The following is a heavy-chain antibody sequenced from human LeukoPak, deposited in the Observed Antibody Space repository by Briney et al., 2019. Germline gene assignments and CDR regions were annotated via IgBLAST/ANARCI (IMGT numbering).Heavy chain of an antibody. CDR3: ARVSGYDWESFYDY. V-gene: IGHV4-59*01. Sequence: SETLSLTCTVSGGSIRNYYWSWIRQPPGKGLEWIGYIYYSGSTNYNPSLKSRVTISVDTSKNQFSLKLSSVTAADTAVYYCARVSGYDWESFYDYWGQGTLVTVSS. CDR2: IYYSGST. J-gene: IGHJ4*02. D-gene: IGHD5-12*01. CDR1: GGSIRNYY.